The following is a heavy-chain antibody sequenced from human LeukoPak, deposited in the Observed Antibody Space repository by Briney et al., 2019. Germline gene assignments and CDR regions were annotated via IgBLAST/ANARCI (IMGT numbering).Heavy chain of an antibody. CDR3: ARKGCFGDCYLFDY. J-gene: IGHJ4*02. Sequence: ASVKVSCKASGYAFDTYGINWVRQAPGQGLEWMGWINTNNGNTNHAQKFQGRVTMTRDTSTSTAYMELRSLGSDDTAVYYCARKGCFGDCYLFDYWGQGTLVTVSS. V-gene: IGHV1-18*01. D-gene: IGHD2-21*02. CDR1: GYAFDTYG. CDR2: INTNNGNT.